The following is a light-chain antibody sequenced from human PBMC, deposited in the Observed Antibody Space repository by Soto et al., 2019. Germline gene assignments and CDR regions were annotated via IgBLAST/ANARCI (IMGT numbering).Light chain of an antibody. V-gene: IGKV1-39*01. CDR2: AAS. CDR1: QSISTY. Sequence: DIQMTQSPSSLSASVGDRVTITCRASQSISTYLHWYQQKPGKAPNLLIYAASTLQSGVPSRFSGSGSGTEFTLTISSLQPDDSATYYCQQYDSYSTFGGGTKVDI. J-gene: IGKJ4*01. CDR3: QQYDSYST.